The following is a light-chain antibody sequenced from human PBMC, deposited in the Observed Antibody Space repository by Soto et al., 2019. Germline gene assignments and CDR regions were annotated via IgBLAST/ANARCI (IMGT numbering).Light chain of an antibody. CDR2: AAS. CDR1: QSISSY. CDR3: QQSYSTPIT. J-gene: IGKJ5*01. V-gene: IGKV1-39*01. Sequence: DIQMTQSPSSLSASVGDRVTITCRASQSISSYLNWYQQKPGKAPKLLIYAASSWQSGVPSRFSSSGSGTDLTLTISSLQHEDFATYYCQQSYSTPITFGQGTRLEIK.